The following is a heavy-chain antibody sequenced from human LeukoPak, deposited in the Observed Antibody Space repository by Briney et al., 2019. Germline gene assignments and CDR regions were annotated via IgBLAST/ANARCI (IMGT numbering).Heavy chain of an antibody. CDR2: ISYDGVVQ. CDR1: GFTFSSHA. CDR3: ARDMSEKYSVDY. D-gene: IGHD2-15*01. V-gene: IGHV3-30-3*01. Sequence: GGSLRLSCAASGFTFSSHAINWVRQAPGKGLEWVAFISYDGVVQSYADSVKGRFTLSRDNSKNTLYLQMNSLRADDTAIYFCARDMSEKYSVDYWGQGTLVTVSS. J-gene: IGHJ4*02.